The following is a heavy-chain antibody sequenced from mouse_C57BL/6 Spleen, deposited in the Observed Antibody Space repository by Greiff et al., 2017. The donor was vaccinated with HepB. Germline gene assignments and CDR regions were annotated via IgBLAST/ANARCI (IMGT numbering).Heavy chain of an antibody. D-gene: IGHD1-1*01. CDR3: ARGDYYGSSYPMDY. CDR1: GYTFTSYG. V-gene: IGHV1-81*01. CDR2: IYPRSGNT. J-gene: IGHJ4*01. Sequence: VQLQQSGAELARPGASVKLSCKASGYTFTSYGISWVKQRTGQGLEWIGEIYPRSGNTYYNEKFKGKATLTADKSSSTAYMELRSLTSEDSAVYFCARGDYYGSSYPMDYWGQGTSVTVSS.